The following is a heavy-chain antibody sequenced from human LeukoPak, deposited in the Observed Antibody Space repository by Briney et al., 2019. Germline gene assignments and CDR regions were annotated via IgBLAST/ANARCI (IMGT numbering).Heavy chain of an antibody. V-gene: IGHV3-74*01. J-gene: IGHJ6*02. Sequence: QTGGSLRLSCAASGFTFSSYWMHWVRQAPGKGLVWVSRINSDGSSTSYADSVKGRFTISRDNAKNTLYLQMNSLRAEDTAVYYCARAVTTSAYYYYGMDVWGQGTTVTVSS. CDR2: INSDGSST. CDR1: GFTFSSYW. D-gene: IGHD4-17*01. CDR3: ARAVTTSAYYYYGMDV.